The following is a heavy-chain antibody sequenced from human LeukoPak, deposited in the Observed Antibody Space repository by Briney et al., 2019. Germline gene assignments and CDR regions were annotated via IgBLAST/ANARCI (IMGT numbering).Heavy chain of an antibody. J-gene: IGHJ4*02. V-gene: IGHV3-23*01. CDR2: VTSTGDTT. CDR1: GFTFSSYS. CDR3: AKDVALVRGVVPESFDY. Sequence: GGSLRLSCAASGFTFSSYSMNWVRQAPGKGLEWVSTVTSTGDTTYYADSVMGRFTISRDNSKNTLYLQMDSLRAADTAVYYCAKDVALVRGVVPESFDYWGQGTLVTVSS. D-gene: IGHD3-10*01.